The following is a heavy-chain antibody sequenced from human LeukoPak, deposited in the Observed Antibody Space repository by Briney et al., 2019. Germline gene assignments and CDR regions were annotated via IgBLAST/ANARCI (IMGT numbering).Heavy chain of an antibody. CDR2: ISSSGSTI. CDR1: GFTFSDYY. V-gene: IGHV3-11*01. Sequence: GGSLRLSCAASGFTFSDYYMSWIRQAPGKGLEWVSYISSSGSTIYYADSVKGRFTISRDNAKNSLYLQMNSLRAEDTAVYYCASSTRVHYYYYGLDVWGKGTTVTVSS. D-gene: IGHD1-14*01. CDR3: ASSTRVHYYYYGLDV. J-gene: IGHJ6*04.